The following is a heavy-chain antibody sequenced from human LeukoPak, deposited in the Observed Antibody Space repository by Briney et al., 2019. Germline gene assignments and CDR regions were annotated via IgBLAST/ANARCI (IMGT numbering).Heavy chain of an antibody. V-gene: IGHV1-8*02. CDR3: ARGGAVAGLAFDI. D-gene: IGHD6-19*01. Sequence: PWASVKVSCKASGYTFTSYDINWMRQATGQGLEWMGWMNPNSANTGYAQKFQGRVTMTRNTSISTAYMELSSLRSEGTAVYYCARGGAVAGLAFDIWGQGTMVTVSS. J-gene: IGHJ3*02. CDR1: GYTFTSYD. CDR2: MNPNSANT.